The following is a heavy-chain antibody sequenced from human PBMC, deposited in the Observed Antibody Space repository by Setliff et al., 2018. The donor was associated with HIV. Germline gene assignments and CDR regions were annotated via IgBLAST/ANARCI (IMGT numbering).Heavy chain of an antibody. CDR2: SIPMYGTS. CDR1: GGTFSSYA. V-gene: IGHV1-69*05. J-gene: IGHJ6*03. CDR3: ARDGGPGSAWGDYSYYYTMDV. D-gene: IGHD6-19*01. Sequence: GASVKVSCKASGGTFSSYAISWVRQAPGQGLEWMGGSIPMYGTSNYAQKFQGRVTITTDESTSTAYMELSRLRSDDTAVYYCARDGGPGSAWGDYSYYYTMDVWGKGTTVTVSS.